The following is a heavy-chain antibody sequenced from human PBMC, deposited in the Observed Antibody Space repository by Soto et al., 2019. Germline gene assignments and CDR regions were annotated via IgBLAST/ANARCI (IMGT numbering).Heavy chain of an antibody. CDR1: GDSVSSNSAA. V-gene: IGHV6-1*01. Sequence: SQTLSLTCAISGDSVSSNSAAWNWTRQSPSRGLEWLGRTYYRSKWYNDYAVSVKSRITINPDTSKNQFSLQLNSVTPEDTAVYYCARIIYRGTDHYYYYGLDVWGQGTTVTVSS. J-gene: IGHJ6*02. CDR2: TYYRSKWYN. D-gene: IGHD1-1*01. CDR3: ARIIYRGTDHYYYYGLDV.